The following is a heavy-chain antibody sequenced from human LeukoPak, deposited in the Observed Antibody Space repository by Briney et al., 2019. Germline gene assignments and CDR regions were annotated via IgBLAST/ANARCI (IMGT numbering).Heavy chain of an antibody. CDR1: GGSISDYY. CDR3: ARLATYGDYSD. CDR2: IYYRGST. Sequence: SETLSLTCTVSGGSISDYYWSWTRQPPGKGPEWIGYIYYRGSTNYNPSLKSRVSMSIDTSKNQFSLRLSSVTAADTAVYYCARLATYGDYSDWGQGTLVTVSS. V-gene: IGHV4-59*08. J-gene: IGHJ4*02. D-gene: IGHD4-17*01.